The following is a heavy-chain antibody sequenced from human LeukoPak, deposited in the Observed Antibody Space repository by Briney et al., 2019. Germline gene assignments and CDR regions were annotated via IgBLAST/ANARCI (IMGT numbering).Heavy chain of an antibody. D-gene: IGHD2-15*01. J-gene: IGHJ3*02. Sequence: GGSLRLSCAASGFTFSSYGMHWVRQAPGKGLEWVAFIRYDGSNKYYADSVKGRFTISRDNAKNSLYLQMNSLRAEDTAVYYCASYCSGGSCHPNDAFDIWGQGTMVTVSS. CDR1: GFTFSSYG. V-gene: IGHV3-30*02. CDR3: ASYCSGGSCHPNDAFDI. CDR2: IRYDGSNK.